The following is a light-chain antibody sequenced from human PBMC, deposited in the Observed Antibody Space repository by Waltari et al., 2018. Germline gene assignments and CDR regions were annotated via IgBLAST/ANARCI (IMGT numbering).Light chain of an antibody. CDR1: QTISSW. V-gene: IGKV1-5*03. Sequence: DIQMTQSPSTLSASVGDRVTITCRARQTISSWLAWYQQQPGNAPRILIYRASTLESGVPSRFSGSGSWTEFPRTISSRQPDDFATYYCQQYNSYSITFGQGTRLEIK. CDR3: QQYNSYSIT. CDR2: RAS. J-gene: IGKJ5*01.